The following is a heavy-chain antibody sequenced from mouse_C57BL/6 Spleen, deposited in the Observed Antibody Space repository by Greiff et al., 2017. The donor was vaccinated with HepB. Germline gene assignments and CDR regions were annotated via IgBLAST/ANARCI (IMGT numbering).Heavy chain of an antibody. V-gene: IGHV3-6*01. CDR1: VYSITSGYY. CDR2: ISYDGSN. Sequence: EVKLQESGPGLVKPSQSLSLTCSVTVYSITSGYYWNWIRQFPGNKLEWMGYISYDGSNNYNPSLKNRISITRDTSKNQFFLKLNSVTTEDTATYYCARFYYFDYWGQGTTLTVSS. J-gene: IGHJ2*01. CDR3: ARFYYFDY.